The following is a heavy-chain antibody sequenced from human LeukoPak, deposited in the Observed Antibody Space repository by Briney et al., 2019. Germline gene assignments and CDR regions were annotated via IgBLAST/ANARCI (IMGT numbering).Heavy chain of an antibody. CDR3: AREAARYTFDI. Sequence: ASVKVSCKASGYTFTDYYMHWVRQAPGHGLEWMGWINPNSGGTNYAQNFQDRVTMTRDTSISTAYMDLSRLRSDDTAVYYCAREAARYTFDIWGQGTMVTVSS. V-gene: IGHV1-2*02. CDR2: INPNSGGT. CDR1: GYTFTDYY. J-gene: IGHJ3*02. D-gene: IGHD1-1*01.